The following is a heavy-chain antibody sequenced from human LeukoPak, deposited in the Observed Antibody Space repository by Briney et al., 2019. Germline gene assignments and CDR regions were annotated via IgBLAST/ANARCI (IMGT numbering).Heavy chain of an antibody. J-gene: IGHJ4*02. D-gene: IGHD6-19*01. CDR1: GASISGASYY. CDR2: IYNSGTT. Sequence: PSETLSLTCTVSGASISGASYYWTWIRHHPGKGLEYIGYIYNSGTTFYNPSLKSRVAMSVDSSKNQFSLNLSSVTAADTVVYYCAASRTVAHQFDYWGQGSLVTV. CDR3: AASRTVAHQFDY. V-gene: IGHV4-31*03.